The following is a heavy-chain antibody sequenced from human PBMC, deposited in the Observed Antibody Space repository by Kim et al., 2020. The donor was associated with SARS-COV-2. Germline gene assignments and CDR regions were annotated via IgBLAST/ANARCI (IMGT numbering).Heavy chain of an antibody. CDR2: INAGNGNT. D-gene: IGHD3-3*01. Sequence: ASVKVSCKASGYTFTSYAMHWVRQAPGQRLEWMGWINAGNGNTKYSQKFQGRVTITRDTSASTAYMELSSLRSEDTAVYYCARDRGYYDFWSGSKTRYYYYGMDVWGQGTTVTVSS. CDR3: ARDRGYYDFWSGSKTRYYYYGMDV. CDR1: GYTFTSYA. J-gene: IGHJ6*02. V-gene: IGHV1-3*01.